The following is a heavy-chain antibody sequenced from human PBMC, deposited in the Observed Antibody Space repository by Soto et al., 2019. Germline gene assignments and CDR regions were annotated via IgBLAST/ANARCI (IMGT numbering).Heavy chain of an antibody. CDR3: AKDPSPYYYYGMDV. J-gene: IGHJ6*02. CDR1: GFTFSSYA. V-gene: IGHV3-23*01. CDR2: ISGRGGST. Sequence: PGGSLRLSCAASGFTFSSYAMSWVRQAPGKGLEWVSAISGRGGSTYYADSVKGRFTISRDKSKNTLYLQLNSLRAEDTAVYYCAKDPSPYYYYGMDVWGQGTMVTVSS.